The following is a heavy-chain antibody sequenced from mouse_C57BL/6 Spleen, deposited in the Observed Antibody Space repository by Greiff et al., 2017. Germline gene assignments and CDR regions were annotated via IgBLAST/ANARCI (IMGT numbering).Heavy chain of an antibody. Sequence: QVQLQQPGAELVRPGSSVKLSCKASGYTFTSYWMHWVKQRPIQGLEWIGNIDPSDRETHYNQKFKDKATLTVDKSSSTAYMQLSSLTSEDSAVYYCARGDPYDGRSYYAMDYGGQGTSVTVSS. V-gene: IGHV1-52*01. J-gene: IGHJ4*01. CDR3: ARGDPYDGRSYYAMDY. CDR2: IDPSDRET. CDR1: GYTFTSYW. D-gene: IGHD1-1*01.